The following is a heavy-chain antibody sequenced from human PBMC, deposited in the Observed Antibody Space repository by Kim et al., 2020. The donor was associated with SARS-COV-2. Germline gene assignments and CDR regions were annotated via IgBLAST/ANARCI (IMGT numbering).Heavy chain of an antibody. D-gene: IGHD6-19*01. J-gene: IGHJ4*02. V-gene: IGHV4-59*13. CDR2: IYYSGST. CDR1: GVSISSYY. CDR3: ASSGVGYSSDLRPFDY. Sequence: SETLSLTCTVSGVSISSYYWSWIRQPPGKGLEWIGYIYYSGSTNYNPSPKSRVTISVDTSKNQFSLKLSTVTAADTAVYYCASSGVGYSSDLRPFDYWGQGTLVTVSS.